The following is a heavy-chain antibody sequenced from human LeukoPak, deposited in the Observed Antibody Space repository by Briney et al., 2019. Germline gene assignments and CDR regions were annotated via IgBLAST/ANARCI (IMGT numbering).Heavy chain of an antibody. V-gene: IGHV3-7*01. D-gene: IGHD3-22*01. J-gene: IGHJ4*02. CDR3: VRDFGLAYRYDSSGFDF. CDR2: IKQDGHEK. CDR1: GFTFSTYY. Sequence: GGSLRLSCVGSGFTFSTYYMSWVRQAPGKGLEWVADIKQDGHEKYYVDSVKGRFTISRDNARNSVDLQMDSLRVDDTAVYYCVRDFGLAYRYDSSGFDFWGQGILVTASS.